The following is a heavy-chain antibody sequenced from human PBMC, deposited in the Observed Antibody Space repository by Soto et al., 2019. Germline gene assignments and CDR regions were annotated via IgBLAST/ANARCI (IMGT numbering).Heavy chain of an antibody. D-gene: IGHD5-12*01. V-gene: IGHV1-2*02. CDR3: ARVSVDVPE. CDR2: IHPKSGGT. J-gene: IGHJ4*02. CDR1: GPTFIAYY. Sequence: QLVQSGAEVKKPGASVRVSCKTSGPTFIAYYIHWVRQAPGQGLEWMGWIHPKSGGTTYEQKFLGRVTMTRDTTMNTAYMDLNRLTSEDTAVYYCARVSVDVPEWGQGPLITVSS.